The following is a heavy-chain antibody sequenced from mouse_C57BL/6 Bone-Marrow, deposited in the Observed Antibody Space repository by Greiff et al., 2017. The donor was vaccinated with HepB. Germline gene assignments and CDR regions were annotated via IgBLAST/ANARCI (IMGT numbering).Heavy chain of an antibody. CDR2: IYPGGGYT. CDR3: ARGYYYGSYY. J-gene: IGHJ2*01. CDR1: GYTFTNYW. D-gene: IGHD1-1*01. Sequence: VQLQQSGAELVRPGTSVKMSCKASGYTFTNYWIGWAKQRPGHGLEWIGDIYPGGGYTNYNEKFKGKATLTADKSSSTAYMQFSSLTSEDSAIYYCARGYYYGSYYWGQGTTLTVSS. V-gene: IGHV1-63*01.